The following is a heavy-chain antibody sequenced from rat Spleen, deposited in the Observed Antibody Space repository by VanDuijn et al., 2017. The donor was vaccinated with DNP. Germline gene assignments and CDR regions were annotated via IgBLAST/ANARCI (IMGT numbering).Heavy chain of an antibody. Sequence: QVQLKESGPGLVQPSQTLSLTCTVSGFSLTSYTVSWVRQPPGKGLEWIATISSGGSTYYNSALKSRLSISRDTSKSQVFLKMNSLQTEDTAFYFCTREGTALFAYWGQGTLVTVSS. J-gene: IGHJ3*01. CDR1: GFSLTSYT. V-gene: IGHV2-6*01. CDR3: TREGTALFAY. CDR2: ISSGGST. D-gene: IGHD1-11*01.